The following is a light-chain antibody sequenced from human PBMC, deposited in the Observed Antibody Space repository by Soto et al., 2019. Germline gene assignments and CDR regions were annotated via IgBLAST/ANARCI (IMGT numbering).Light chain of an antibody. CDR3: QQYNDWPPKIT. J-gene: IGKJ5*01. Sequence: MVLTQSPGTLSLSPGERATISCRASQSVSSSYLAWYQQKPGQAPRLLIYGASSRATGIPDRFSGSGSGTDFTLTISSLQSEDFAVYYCQQYNDWPPKITFGQGTRLEIK. CDR1: QSVSSSY. V-gene: IGKV3-20*01. CDR2: GAS.